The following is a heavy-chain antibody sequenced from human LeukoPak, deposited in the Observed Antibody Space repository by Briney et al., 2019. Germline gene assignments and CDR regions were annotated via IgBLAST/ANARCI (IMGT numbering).Heavy chain of an antibody. CDR1: GFTFSSYV. V-gene: IGHV3-23*01. J-gene: IGHJ4*02. CDR3: AKLPGRAADY. CDR2: ISDSGGGT. Sequence: GGSLRLSCAASGFTFSSYVMNWVRQAPGKGLEWVSGISDSGGGTYYADSVKGRFTISRDNSKNTLYLPMNSLRAEDTAVYYCAKLPGRAADYWGQGTLVTVSS.